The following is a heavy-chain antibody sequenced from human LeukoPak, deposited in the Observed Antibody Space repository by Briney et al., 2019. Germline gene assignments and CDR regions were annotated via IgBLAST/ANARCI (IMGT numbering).Heavy chain of an antibody. Sequence: GGSLRLSCAASGFTFSSYEMNWIRQAPGKGLEWISYICSSGITIHYADSVKGRFTISRDNAKNSLYLQMNSLRAEDTAVYYCARETTYGGSRFDPWGEGTLVTASS. CDR2: ICSSGITI. J-gene: IGHJ5*02. V-gene: IGHV3-48*03. CDR1: GFTFSSYE. CDR3: ARETTYGGSRFDP. D-gene: IGHD4-23*01.